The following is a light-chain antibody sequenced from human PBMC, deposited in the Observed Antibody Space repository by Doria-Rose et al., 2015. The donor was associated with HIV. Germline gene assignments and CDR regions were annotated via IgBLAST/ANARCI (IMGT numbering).Light chain of an antibody. CDR1: QSFSSTY. CDR3: HQYGTSWT. CDR2: DGS. Sequence: TQSPGTLSLSPGERATLSYRASQSFSSTYLAWYQQKPDQAPSLLIYDGSTRATGIPDRFNASGSGTDFTLTINRLEPEDFALYYCHQYGTSWTFGQGTKVEI. V-gene: IGKV3-20*01. J-gene: IGKJ1*01.